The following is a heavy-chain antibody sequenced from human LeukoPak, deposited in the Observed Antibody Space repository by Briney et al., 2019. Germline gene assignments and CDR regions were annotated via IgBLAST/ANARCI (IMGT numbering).Heavy chain of an antibody. V-gene: IGHV3-21*01. CDR2: ISSSSSYI. D-gene: IGHD6-13*01. CDR3: ARDSSPPFYYYYMDV. CDR1: GFTFSSYN. J-gene: IGHJ6*03. Sequence: GGSLRLSCAASGFTFSSYNMNWVRQAPGKGLEWVSSISSSSSYIYYADSVKGRFTISRDNAKNSLYLQMNSLRAEDTAVYYCARDSSPPFYYYYMDVWGEGTTVTVSS.